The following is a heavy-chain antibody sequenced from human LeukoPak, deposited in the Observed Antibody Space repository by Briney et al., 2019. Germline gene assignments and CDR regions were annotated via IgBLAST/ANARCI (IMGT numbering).Heavy chain of an antibody. CDR1: GFTFSNYA. Sequence: GRTLSLSCSASGFTFSNYAMHWVRQAPGQGLEYVSAISSNGGSTYYADSVKGRFTISRDNSKNTLYLQMSSLRAEDTAVYYCVKDQMGGSYVSVDWGQGTLVTVSS. CDR2: ISSNGGST. J-gene: IGHJ4*02. CDR3: VKDQMGGSYVSVD. V-gene: IGHV3-64D*06. D-gene: IGHD1-26*01.